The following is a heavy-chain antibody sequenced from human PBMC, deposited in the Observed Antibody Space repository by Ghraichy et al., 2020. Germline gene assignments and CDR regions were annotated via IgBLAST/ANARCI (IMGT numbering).Heavy chain of an antibody. D-gene: IGHD2-15*01. CDR3: ARHRGTYCSGGSCPKYYYYYYMDV. CDR1: GGSISSSSYY. V-gene: IGHV4-39*01. J-gene: IGHJ6*03. Sequence: SETLSLTCTVSGGSISSSSYYWGWIRQPPGKGLEWIGSIYYSGSTYYNPSLKSRVTISVDTSKNQFSLKLSSVTAADTAVYYCARHRGTYCSGGSCPKYYYYYYMDVWGKGTTVTVSS. CDR2: IYYSGST.